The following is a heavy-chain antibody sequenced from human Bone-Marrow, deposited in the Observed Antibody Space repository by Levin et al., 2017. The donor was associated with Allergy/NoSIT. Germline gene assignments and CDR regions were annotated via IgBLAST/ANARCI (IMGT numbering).Heavy chain of an antibody. Sequence: EASVKVSCAASGFNLVDYWMSWVRQAPGKGLEWVANIKYDGSEKYYVDSVKGRFTISRDNAKNSFYLQMNSLRVEDTAVYFCARDDPLTYGTRWDLFDNWGQGTLVTVSS. V-gene: IGHV3-7*01. D-gene: IGHD1-26*01. J-gene: IGHJ4*02. CDR3: ARDDPLTYGTRWDLFDN. CDR1: GFNLVDYW. CDR2: IKYDGSEK.